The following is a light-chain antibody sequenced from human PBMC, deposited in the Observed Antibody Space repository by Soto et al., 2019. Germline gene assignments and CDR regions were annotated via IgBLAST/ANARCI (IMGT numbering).Light chain of an antibody. CDR3: QQRSNWSARVT. CDR1: PSVSSY. V-gene: IGKV3-11*01. CDR2: DAS. J-gene: IGKJ5*01. Sequence: EIVLTQSPATLSLSPGERATLSCRASPSVSSYLAWYQQKPGQAPRLLIYDASNRATGIPARFSGSGSGTDFTLTISSLEPEDFAVYYCQQRSNWSARVTVGQGTRLEIK.